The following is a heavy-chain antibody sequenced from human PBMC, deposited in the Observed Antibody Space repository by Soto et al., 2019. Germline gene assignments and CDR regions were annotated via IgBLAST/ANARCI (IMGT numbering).Heavy chain of an antibody. J-gene: IGHJ3*02. CDR2: IYWNDDK. CDR1: GFSLSTSGVG. D-gene: IGHD6-19*01. CDR3: AHSWVGHPGIAVDGDAFDI. V-gene: IGHV2-5*01. Sequence: SGPTLVKPTQTLTLTCTFSGFSLSTSGVGVGWIRQPPGKALEWLALIYWNDDKRYSPSLKSRLTITKDTSKNQVVLTMTNMDPVDTATYYCAHSWVGHPGIAVDGDAFDIWGQGTMVTVSS.